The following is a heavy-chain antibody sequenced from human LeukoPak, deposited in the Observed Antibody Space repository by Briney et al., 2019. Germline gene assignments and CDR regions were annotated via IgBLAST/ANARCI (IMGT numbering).Heavy chain of an antibody. CDR3: ARGSHYCSSTSCYPLDY. CDR1: GYTFTSYA. CDR2: INTNTGNP. D-gene: IGHD2-2*01. J-gene: IGHJ4*02. V-gene: IGHV7-4-1*02. Sequence: ASVKVSCKASGYTFTSYAMNWVRQAPGQGLEWMGWINTNTGNPTYAQGFTGRFVFSLDTSVSTAYLQISSLEAEDTAVYYCARGSHYCSSTSCYPLDYWGQGTLVTVSS.